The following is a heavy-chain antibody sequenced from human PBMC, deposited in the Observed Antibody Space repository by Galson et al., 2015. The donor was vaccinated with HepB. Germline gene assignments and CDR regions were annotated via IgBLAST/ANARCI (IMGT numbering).Heavy chain of an antibody. D-gene: IGHD2-2*02. V-gene: IGHV3-33*01. CDR3: AREYRYYYGMDV. J-gene: IGHJ6*02. CDR1: GFTFSSYG. CDR2: IWYDGSNK. Sequence: SLRLSCAASGFTFSSYGMHWVRQAPGKGLEWVAVIWYDGSNKYYADSVKGRFTISRDNSKNTLYLQMNSLRAENTAVYYCAREYRYYYGMDVWGQGTTVTVSS.